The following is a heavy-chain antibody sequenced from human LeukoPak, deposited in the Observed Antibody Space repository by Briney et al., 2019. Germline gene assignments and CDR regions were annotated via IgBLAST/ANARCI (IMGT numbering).Heavy chain of an antibody. Sequence: GGSLRLSCAASGFTFSNAWMSWVRQAPGKGLEWVANIKQDGSEKYYVDSVKGRFTISRDNAKNSLYLQMNSLRAEDTAVYYCATGILWSQDYWGQGTLVTVSS. CDR1: GFTFSNAW. CDR2: IKQDGSEK. J-gene: IGHJ4*02. CDR3: ATGILWSQDY. V-gene: IGHV3-7*03. D-gene: IGHD2-21*01.